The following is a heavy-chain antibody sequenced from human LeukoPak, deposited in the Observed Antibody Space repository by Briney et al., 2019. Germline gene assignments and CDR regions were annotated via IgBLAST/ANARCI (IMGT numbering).Heavy chain of an antibody. J-gene: IGHJ6*03. Sequence: PGGSLRLSCAASGFAFSSDSMNWVRQAPGKGLGWVSSISSSSSYIYYAASVKGRFTISRDNAKNSLYLQMNSLRAEDTAVYYCARDYTGTTAVYYYYYMDVWGKGTTVTVSS. CDR1: GFAFSSDS. CDR2: ISSSSSYI. V-gene: IGHV3-21*01. D-gene: IGHD1-1*01. CDR3: ARDYTGTTAVYYYYYMDV.